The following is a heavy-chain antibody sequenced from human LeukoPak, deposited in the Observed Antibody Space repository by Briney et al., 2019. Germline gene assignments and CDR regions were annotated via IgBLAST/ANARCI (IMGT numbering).Heavy chain of an antibody. CDR1: QFNFNKFG. CDR3: AKDPNGDYIGTFDI. CDR2: ISGNGGST. V-gene: IGHV3-23*01. D-gene: IGHD4-17*01. Sequence: GGSLRLSCATSQFNFNKFGMTWVRQAPGRGLEWVSSISGNGGSTQYADSVQGRFAISRDNSKNTLYLQMNSLRAEDTAVYFCAKDPNGDYIGTFDIWGQGTMVTVSS. J-gene: IGHJ3*02.